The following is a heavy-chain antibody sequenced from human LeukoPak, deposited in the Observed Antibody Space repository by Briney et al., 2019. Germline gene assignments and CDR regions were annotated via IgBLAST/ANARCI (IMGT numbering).Heavy chain of an antibody. Sequence: GGSLRLSCAASGFTFSSYAMHWVRQAPGKGLEWVSSISGSGGSTYYADSVKGRFTISRDNSKNTLYLQMNSLRGEDTAVYYCAKDREGTIADYFDYWGQGTLVTVSS. V-gene: IGHV3-23*01. CDR1: GFTFSSYA. D-gene: IGHD1-7*01. J-gene: IGHJ4*02. CDR3: AKDREGTIADYFDY. CDR2: ISGSGGST.